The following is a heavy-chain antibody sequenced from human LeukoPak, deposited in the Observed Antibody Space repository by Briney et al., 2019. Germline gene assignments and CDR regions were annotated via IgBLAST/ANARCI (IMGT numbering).Heavy chain of an antibody. V-gene: IGHV6-1*01. D-gene: IGHD6-19*01. CDR3: ARYPTGWYLDY. CDR1: GDSVSSSTAA. J-gene: IGHJ4*02. CDR2: TYYRCKWYS. Sequence: SQTLSLTCAISGDSVSSSTAAWNWVSQSPSRDLEWLGRTYYRCKWYSDYAVSVRSRITINPDTSKNQFSLQLSSVTPEDTAVYYCARYPTGWYLDYWGQGTLVTVSS.